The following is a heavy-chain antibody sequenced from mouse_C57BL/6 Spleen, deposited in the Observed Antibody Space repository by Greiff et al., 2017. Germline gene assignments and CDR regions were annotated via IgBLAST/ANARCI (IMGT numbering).Heavy chain of an antibody. CDR3: ARRGVFDY. CDR2: LGPGSGST. V-gene: IGHV1-77*01. Sequence: QVQLQQSGAELVKPGASVKISCKASGYTFTDYYINWVKQRPGQGLEWIGKLGPGSGSTYYNEKFKGKATLTADKSSSTAYMQLSSLTSEDSAVYFCARRGVFDYWGKGTTLTVSS. J-gene: IGHJ2*01. CDR1: GYTFTDYY.